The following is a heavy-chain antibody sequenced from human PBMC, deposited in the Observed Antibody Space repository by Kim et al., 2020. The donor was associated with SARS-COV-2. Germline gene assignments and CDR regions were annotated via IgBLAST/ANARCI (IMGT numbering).Heavy chain of an antibody. V-gene: IGHV3-30-3*01. Sequence: GGSLRLSCAASGLTFYNSAMHWVRQAPGKGLEWVAVISFDGRNKSYADSVQGRFTISRDNSKRTLHLQMNSLRVEDTAVYYCARGNYSDLVSLSDYYNGLDVWGQGTTVTVSS. CDR2: ISFDGRNK. D-gene: IGHD3-22*01. J-gene: IGHJ6*02. CDR3: ARGNYSDLVSLSDYYNGLDV. CDR1: GLTFYNSA.